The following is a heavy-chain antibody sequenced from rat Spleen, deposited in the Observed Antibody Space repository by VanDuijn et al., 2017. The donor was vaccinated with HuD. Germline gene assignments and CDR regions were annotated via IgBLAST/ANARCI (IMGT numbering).Heavy chain of an antibody. Sequence: EVHLVESGGGQVQPGRSLKLSCAASGLSFSNYDMAWVRQAPTKGLEWVASISYDGTATYYRDSVKGRFTLSRDNAKSTLYLQMDSLRSEDTATYYCARGGYTTDYFYVGWFAYWGQGTLVTVSS. V-gene: IGHV5-29*01. CDR2: ISYDGTAT. CDR1: GLSFSNYD. J-gene: IGHJ3*01. D-gene: IGHD1-6*01. CDR3: ARGGYTTDYFYVGWFAY.